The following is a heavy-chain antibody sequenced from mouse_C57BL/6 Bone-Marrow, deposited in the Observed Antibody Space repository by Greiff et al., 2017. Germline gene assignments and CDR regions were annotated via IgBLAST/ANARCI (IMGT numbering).Heavy chain of an antibody. CDR3: AVRGLRRAMDY. CDR1: GYTFTDYY. J-gene: IGHJ4*01. CDR2: INPNNGGT. D-gene: IGHD1-1*01. Sequence: VQLQQSGPELVKPGASVKISCKASGYTFTDYYMNWVKQSHGKSLEWIGDINPNNGGTRYNPKFKGKATLTVDKSSSTAYMELRSLTSEDSAVYYGAVRGLRRAMDYWGQGTSVTVSS. V-gene: IGHV1-26*01.